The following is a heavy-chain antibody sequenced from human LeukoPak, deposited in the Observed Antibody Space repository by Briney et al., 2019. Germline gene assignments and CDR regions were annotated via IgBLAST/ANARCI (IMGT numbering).Heavy chain of an antibody. Sequence: PGGSLKLSCAASGFTFSGSAVHWVRQSSGKGLEWVSAISGSGGSTYYADSVEGRFTISRDNSKNTLYLQMNSLRAEDTAVYYCAKRAVAGAYFDYWGQGTLVTVSS. V-gene: IGHV3-23*01. CDR3: AKRAVAGAYFDY. D-gene: IGHD6-19*01. CDR2: ISGSGGST. J-gene: IGHJ4*02. CDR1: GFTFSGSA.